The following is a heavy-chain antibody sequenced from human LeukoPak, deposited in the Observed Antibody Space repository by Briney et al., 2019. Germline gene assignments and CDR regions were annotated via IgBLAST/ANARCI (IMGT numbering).Heavy chain of an antibody. D-gene: IGHD3-3*01. Sequence: PGGSLRLSCAASGFTFSTYALHWVRQAPGKGLEWVSSISSSSSNIYYADSVKGRFTISRDNAKNSLHLQMSSLRAEDTAVYYCARLLYNFGAYMDVWGKGTTVTVSS. V-gene: IGHV3-21*01. J-gene: IGHJ6*03. CDR3: ARLLYNFGAYMDV. CDR2: ISSSSSNI. CDR1: GFTFSTYA.